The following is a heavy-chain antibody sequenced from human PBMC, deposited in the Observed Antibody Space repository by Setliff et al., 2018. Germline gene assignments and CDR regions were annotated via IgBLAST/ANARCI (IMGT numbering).Heavy chain of an antibody. CDR3: ARVADGSGSFYLGFDY. V-gene: IGHV4-31*03. CDR1: GDSISSGSYY. D-gene: IGHD3-10*01. Sequence: SETLSLTCTVSGDSISSGSYYWNWIRQHPEKGLEWLGYIFHSGSTHYNSSLKSRITISIDTSKNHFSLELNSVTAADSAVYYCARVADGSGSFYLGFDYWGQGMLVTV. J-gene: IGHJ4*02. CDR2: IFHSGST.